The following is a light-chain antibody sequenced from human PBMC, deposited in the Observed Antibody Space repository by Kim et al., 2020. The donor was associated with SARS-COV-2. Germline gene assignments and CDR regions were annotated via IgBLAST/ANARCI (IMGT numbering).Light chain of an antibody. V-gene: IGLV3-9*01. J-gene: IGLJ2*01. CDR1: NIGSKN. CDR2: RDS. Sequence: VCLGQTARITCGGNNIGSKNVHWYQQKPGQAPVLVIYRDSNRPSGIPERFSGSNSGNTATLTISRAQAGDEADYYCQVWDSSSVVFGGGTQLTVL. CDR3: QVWDSSSVV.